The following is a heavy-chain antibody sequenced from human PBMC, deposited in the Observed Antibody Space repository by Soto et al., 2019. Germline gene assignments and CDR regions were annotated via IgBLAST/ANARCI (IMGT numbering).Heavy chain of an antibody. V-gene: IGHV4-39*01. D-gene: IGHD1-7*01. CDR2: IYYSGST. CDR3: ARLELRPYGMDV. Sequence: QLLESGPGLVKPSETLSLTCTVSGGSISSSSYYWGWIRQPPGKGLEWIGSIYYSGSTYYNPSLKSRVTISVDTSKNQFSLKLSSVTAADTAVYYCARLELRPYGMDVWGQGTTVTVSS. CDR1: GGSISSSSYY. J-gene: IGHJ6*02.